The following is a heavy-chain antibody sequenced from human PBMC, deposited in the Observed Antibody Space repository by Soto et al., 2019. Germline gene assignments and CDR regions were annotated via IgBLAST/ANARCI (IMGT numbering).Heavy chain of an antibody. V-gene: IGHV3-30*18. J-gene: IGHJ4*02. D-gene: IGHD2-2*01. Sequence: GGSLRLSCAASGVTFSSYGRHWVRQAPGKGLEWVAVISYDGSNKYYADSVKGRFTISRDNSKNTLYLQMNSLRAEDTAAYYCAKSGFLGYCSSTSCFVFFAYFDYWGQGTLVTVSS. CDR3: AKSGFLGYCSSTSCFVFFAYFDY. CDR1: GVTFSSYG. CDR2: ISYDGSNK.